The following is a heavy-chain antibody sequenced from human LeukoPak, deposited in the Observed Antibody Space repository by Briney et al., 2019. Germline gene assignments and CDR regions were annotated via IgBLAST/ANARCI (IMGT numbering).Heavy chain of an antibody. CDR3: ASTEAGSGSLPTYYCYMDV. V-gene: IGHV4-39*01. Sequence: PSETLSLTCTVSGGSISSSSYYWGWIRQPPGKGLEWIGSIYYSGSTYYNPSLRSRVTISVDTSKNQLSLKLSSVTAADTAVYYCASTEAGSGSLPTYYCYMDVWGKGTTVTVSS. D-gene: IGHD3-10*01. J-gene: IGHJ6*03. CDR2: IYYSGST. CDR1: GGSISSSSYY.